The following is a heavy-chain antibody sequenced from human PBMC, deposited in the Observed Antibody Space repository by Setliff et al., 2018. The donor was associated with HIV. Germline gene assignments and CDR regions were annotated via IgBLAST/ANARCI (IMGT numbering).Heavy chain of an antibody. CDR2: IVPASGST. Sequence: ASVKVSCKAAGGIFSSYAISWVRQAPGQGLEWMGGIVPASGSTTYAQKFEGRVTITADESTASAYMDLSGLRSDDAAVYFCVVGVNYYNLNPYDVWGQGTMVTVSS. CDR3: VVGVNYYNLNPYDV. V-gene: IGHV1-69*13. CDR1: GGIFSSYA. D-gene: IGHD3-10*01. J-gene: IGHJ3*01.